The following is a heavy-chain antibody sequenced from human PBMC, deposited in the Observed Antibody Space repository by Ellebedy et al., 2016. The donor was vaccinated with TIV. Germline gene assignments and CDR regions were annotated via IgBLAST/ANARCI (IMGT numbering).Heavy chain of an antibody. J-gene: IGHJ4*02. D-gene: IGHD2-2*01. CDR3: ARESGIVVVPAASQSYYFDY. Sequence: SVKVSCXASGGTFSSYAISWVRQAPGQGLEWMGGIIPIFGTANYAQKFQGRVTITADESTSTAYMELSSLRSEDTAVYYCARESGIVVVPAASQSYYFDYWGQGTLVTVSS. V-gene: IGHV1-69*13. CDR1: GGTFSSYA. CDR2: IIPIFGTA.